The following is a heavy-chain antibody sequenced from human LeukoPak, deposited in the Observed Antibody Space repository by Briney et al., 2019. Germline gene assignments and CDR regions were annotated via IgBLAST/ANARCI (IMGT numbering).Heavy chain of an antibody. CDR3: AKLGYCSGGSCSQNDAFDI. D-gene: IGHD2-15*01. CDR2: ISYDGSNK. J-gene: IGHJ3*02. CDR1: GFTFSSYG. V-gene: IGHV3-30*18. Sequence: GRSLRLSCAASGFTFSSYGMHWVRQAPGKGLEWVAVISYDGSNKYYADSVKGRFTISRDNSKNTLYLQMNSLRAEDTAVYYCAKLGYCSGGSCSQNDAFDIWGLGTMVTVSS.